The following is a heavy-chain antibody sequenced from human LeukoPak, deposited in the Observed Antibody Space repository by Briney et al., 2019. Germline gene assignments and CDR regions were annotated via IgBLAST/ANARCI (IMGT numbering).Heavy chain of an antibody. D-gene: IGHD2-2*01. J-gene: IGHJ4*02. CDR1: GYTFTSYD. CDR2: MNPNSGNT. Sequence: ASVKVSCKASGYTFTSYDINWVRQATGQGLEWMGWMNPNSGNTGYAQKFQGRVTITRNTSISTAYMELSSLRSEDTAEYYCARGRVPVAIQDYWGQGTLVTVSS. CDR3: ARGRVPVAIQDY. V-gene: IGHV1-8*03.